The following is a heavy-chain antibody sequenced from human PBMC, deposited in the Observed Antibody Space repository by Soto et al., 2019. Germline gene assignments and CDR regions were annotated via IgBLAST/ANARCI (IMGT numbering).Heavy chain of an antibody. CDR3: ARRDSSSSDNWFDP. CDR1: GYSFTSYW. Sequence: PGESLKISCKGSGYSFTSYWIGWVRQMPGKGLEWRGIIYPRDADTRYSPSFQRQVTISAHTSIRPAYLQRSSLKASATAMYYCARRDSSSSDNWFDPWGKGPLVTVSS. D-gene: IGHD6-6*01. J-gene: IGHJ5*02. CDR2: IYPRDADT. V-gene: IGHV5-51*01.